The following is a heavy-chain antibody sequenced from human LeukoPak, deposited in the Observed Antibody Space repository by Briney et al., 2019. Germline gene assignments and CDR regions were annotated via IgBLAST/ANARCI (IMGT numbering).Heavy chain of an antibody. CDR3: ARDWGRYSSKSPRAFDI. Sequence: PGGSLRLSCAASGFTFSDYYMSWIRQAPGKGLEWVSYISSSGSTIYYTDSEKGRFTISRDNAKNSLYLQMNSLRAEDTAVYYCARDWGRYSSKSPRAFDIWGQGTMVTVSS. V-gene: IGHV3-11*01. CDR1: GFTFSDYY. D-gene: IGHD5-18*01. J-gene: IGHJ3*02. CDR2: ISSSGSTI.